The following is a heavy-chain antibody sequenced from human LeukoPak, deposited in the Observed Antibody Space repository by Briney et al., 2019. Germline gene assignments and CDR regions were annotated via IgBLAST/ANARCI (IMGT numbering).Heavy chain of an antibody. D-gene: IGHD2-2*01. CDR3: ASQPAALGVDY. CDR1: EFTVSSNY. J-gene: IGHJ4*02. V-gene: IGHV3-7*01. Sequence: GGSLRPSCAASEFTVSSNYMSWVRQAPGKGLEWVANIKPDGSEKYYVDSVKGRFTISRDNARNSLYLQMNSLRAEDTGVYYCASQPAALGVDYWGQGTLVTVSS. CDR2: IKPDGSEK.